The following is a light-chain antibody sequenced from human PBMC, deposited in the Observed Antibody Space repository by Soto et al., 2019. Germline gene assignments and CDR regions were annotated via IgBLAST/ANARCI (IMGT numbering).Light chain of an antibody. CDR3: QQYGSSPPIT. J-gene: IGKJ5*01. CDR2: GAS. CDR1: QSGSSSY. Sequence: ELVLTQSPGTLSLSPGERATLSCRPSQSGSSSYLAWYQQKPGQAPRLIIYGASSRANGIPDRFSGGGSGTDFTLTISRLEREDFAVYYCQQYGSSPPITFGQGKRLELK. V-gene: IGKV3-20*01.